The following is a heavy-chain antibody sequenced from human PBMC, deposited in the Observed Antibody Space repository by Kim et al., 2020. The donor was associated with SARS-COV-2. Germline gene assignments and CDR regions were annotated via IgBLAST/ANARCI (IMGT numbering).Heavy chain of an antibody. Sequence: GESLKISCKGSGYSFTSYWISWVRQMPGKGLEWMGRIDPSDSYTNYSPSFQGHVTISADKSISTAYLQWSSLKASDTAMYYCARHLFPGPYSSGWYELGSYYYYGMDVWGQGTTVTVSS. D-gene: IGHD6-19*01. J-gene: IGHJ6*02. V-gene: IGHV5-10-1*01. CDR1: GYSFTSYW. CDR2: IDPSDSYT. CDR3: ARHLFPGPYSSGWYELGSYYYYGMDV.